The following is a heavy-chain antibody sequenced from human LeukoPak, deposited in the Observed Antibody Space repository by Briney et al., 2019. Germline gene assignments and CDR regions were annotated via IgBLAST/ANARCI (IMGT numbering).Heavy chain of an antibody. J-gene: IGHJ4*02. CDR3: ARETPYYDILPGYYYLITFGGVSGGTFDY. D-gene: IGHD3-9*01. V-gene: IGHV3-7*01. Sequence: GGSLRLSCAASGFTFSSYWMSWVREAPGKGLEWVANIKQDGSEKYYVDSVKGRFTISRDNAKNSLYLQMSSLRAEDTAVDYCARETPYYDILPGYYYLITFGGVSGGTFDYWGQGTLVTVSS. CDR1: GFTFSSYW. CDR2: IKQDGSEK.